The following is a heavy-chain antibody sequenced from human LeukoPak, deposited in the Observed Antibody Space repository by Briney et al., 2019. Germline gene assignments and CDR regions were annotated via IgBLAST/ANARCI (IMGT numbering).Heavy chain of an antibody. V-gene: IGHV1-69*13. CDR3: ARVVVNLAVSVAGYYFDY. D-gene: IGHD6-19*01. J-gene: IGHJ4*02. CDR2: IILIFGTA. CDR1: GGTFSSYA. Sequence: SVKVSCKASGGTFSSYAISWVRQAPGQGLEWMGGIILIFGTANYAQKFQGRVTITADESTSTAYMELSSLRSEDTAVYYCARVVVNLAVSVAGYYFDYWGQGTLVTVSS.